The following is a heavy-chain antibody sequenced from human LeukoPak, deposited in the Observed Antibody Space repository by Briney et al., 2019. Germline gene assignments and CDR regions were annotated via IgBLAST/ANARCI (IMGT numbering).Heavy chain of an antibody. J-gene: IGHJ4*02. CDR3: AKVQGSSSWYSSDYFDY. V-gene: IGHV3-30*02. Sequence: HAGGSLRLSCAASGFTFSSYGMHWVRQAPGKGLEWVAFIRYDGSNKYYADSVKGRFTTSRDNSKNTLYLQMNSLRAEDTAVDYCAKVQGSSSWYSSDYFDYWGQGTLVTVSS. CDR2: IRYDGSNK. CDR1: GFTFSSYG. D-gene: IGHD6-13*01.